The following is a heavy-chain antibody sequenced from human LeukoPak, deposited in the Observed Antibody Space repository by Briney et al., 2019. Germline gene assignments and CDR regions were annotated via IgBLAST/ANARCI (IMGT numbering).Heavy chain of an antibody. CDR2: ISSSSSTI. Sequence: GGCLRLSCAASGFTFSSYSMNSVRGAPGKGVEWGSYISSSSSTIYYADSVKARFTISRDNAKTSLYLQMNSLRAKDTAVYYCARVGSGSYFGERAFDYWGQGTLVTVSS. J-gene: IGHJ4*02. V-gene: IGHV3-48*04. CDR3: ARVGSGSYFGERAFDY. D-gene: IGHD1-26*01. CDR1: GFTFSSYS.